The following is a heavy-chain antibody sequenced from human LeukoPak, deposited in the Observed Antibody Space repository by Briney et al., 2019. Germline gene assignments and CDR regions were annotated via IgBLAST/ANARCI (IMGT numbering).Heavy chain of an antibody. J-gene: IGHJ6*02. D-gene: IGHD6-13*01. V-gene: IGHV1-2*04. Sequence: ASVKVSCKASGYTITGYYMHWVRQAPGQGLEWMGWINPNSGGTNYAQKFQGWVTMTRDTSISTAYMELSRLRSDDTAVYYCARAEYSSSWSKDYYYYYGMDVWGQGTTVTVSS. CDR1: GYTITGYY. CDR3: ARAEYSSSWSKDYYYYYGMDV. CDR2: INPNSGGT.